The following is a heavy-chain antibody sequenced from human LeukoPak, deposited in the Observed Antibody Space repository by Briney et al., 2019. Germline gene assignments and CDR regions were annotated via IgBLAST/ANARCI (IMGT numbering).Heavy chain of an antibody. CDR2: IYARDGST. CDR3: ARAPPYYYDSRGYHYERGNYFYGMDV. J-gene: IGHJ6*02. V-gene: IGHV1-46*01. D-gene: IGHD3-22*01. CDR1: GYTFTSNY. Sequence: APVKVSCKASGYTFTSNYIHWVRQAPGQGLEWMGMIYARDGSTSYAQKFQGRVTVTRDTSTSTVHMELSGLRSEDTAVYYCARAPPYYYDSRGYHYERGNYFYGMDVWGRGTTVIVSS.